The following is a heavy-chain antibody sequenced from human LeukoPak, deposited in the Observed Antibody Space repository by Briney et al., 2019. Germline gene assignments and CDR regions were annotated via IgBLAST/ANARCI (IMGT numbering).Heavy chain of an antibody. J-gene: IGHJ4*02. Sequence: ASVKVSCKPSGYTFTDYYIHWGRPAPGQWLGWVGWIYSDSGDTNYAQKFQGCVTMTRDTSISTAYMELSRLTSDDTAVYYCARSAGSAFFDYWGQGTLVTVSS. CDR3: ARSAGSAFFDY. D-gene: IGHD2-15*01. CDR1: GYTFTDYY. CDR2: IYSDSGDT. V-gene: IGHV1-2*04.